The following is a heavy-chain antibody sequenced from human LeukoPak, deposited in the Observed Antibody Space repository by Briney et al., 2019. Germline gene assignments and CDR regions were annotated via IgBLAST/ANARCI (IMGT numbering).Heavy chain of an antibody. J-gene: IGHJ2*01. CDR1: GGSFSGYY. CDR3: ARDQGIWYFDL. Sequence: SETLSLTCAVYGGSFSGYYWSWIRQPPGKGLEWIGYIYYSGSTNYNPSLKSRVTISVDTSKNQFSLKLSSVTAADTAVYYCARDQGIWYFDLWGRGTLVTVSS. D-gene: IGHD1-14*01. CDR2: IYYSGST. V-gene: IGHV4-59*01.